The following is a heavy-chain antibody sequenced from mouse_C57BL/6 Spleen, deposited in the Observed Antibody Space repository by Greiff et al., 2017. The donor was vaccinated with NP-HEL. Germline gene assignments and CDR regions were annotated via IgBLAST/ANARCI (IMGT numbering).Heavy chain of an antibody. D-gene: IGHD1-1*01. CDR2: IDPSDSYT. CDR1: GYTFTSYW. J-gene: IGHJ3*01. V-gene: IGHV1-69*01. Sequence: VQLQQPGAELVMPGASVKLSCKASGYTFTSYWMHWVKQRPGQGLEWIGEIDPSDSYTNYNQKFKGKSTLTVDKSSSTAYMQLSSLTSEDSAVYYCATKGGYGSSLFDYWGQGTLVTVSA. CDR3: ATKGGYGSSLFDY.